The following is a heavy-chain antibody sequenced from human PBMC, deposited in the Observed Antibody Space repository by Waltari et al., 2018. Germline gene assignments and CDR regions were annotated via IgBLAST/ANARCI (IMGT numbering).Heavy chain of an antibody. Sequence: VQLVQSGGGSVQPGGSLGLSCDGSGFTFCTYWIICVSQAPGRGLEWGANIKADGVGKDYVDSVKGRFSIVRDNAKQSVFLHMDRLRVEDTATYYCASRGFFDSTGYYGGGAFDLWGPGAEVSVSS. CDR1: GFTFCTYW. CDR3: ASRGFFDSTGYYGGGAFDL. V-gene: IGHV3-7*01. CDR2: IKADGVGK. J-gene: IGHJ3*01. D-gene: IGHD3-22*01.